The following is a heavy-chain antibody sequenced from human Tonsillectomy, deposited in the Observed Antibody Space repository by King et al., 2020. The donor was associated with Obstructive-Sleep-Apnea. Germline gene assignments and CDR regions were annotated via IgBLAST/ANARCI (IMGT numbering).Heavy chain of an antibody. J-gene: IGHJ4*02. Sequence: VQLVESGGGLVQPGGSLRLSCAASGFTFSSYSMNWVRQAPGKGLEWVSYISSSSSTIYYADSVKGRFTISRDNAKNSLYLQMNSRRAADTAVYYCARVYCSSTSCYMDYFDYWGQGTLVTVSS. D-gene: IGHD2-2*01. CDR1: GFTFSSYS. V-gene: IGHV3-48*04. CDR3: ARVYCSSTSCYMDYFDY. CDR2: ISSSSSTI.